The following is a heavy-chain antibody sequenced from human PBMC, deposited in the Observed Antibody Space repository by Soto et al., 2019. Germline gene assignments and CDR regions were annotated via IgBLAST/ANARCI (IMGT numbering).Heavy chain of an antibody. Sequence: QVQLQESGPGLVKPSQTLSLTCTVSGGSISSGGYYWSWIRQHPGKGLEWIGYIYYSGSTYYNPSLKSRLTISVDTSKNQSSLKLSSVTAADTAVYYCARGGSSSPYFDSWGQGTLVTVSS. CDR1: GGSISSGGYY. V-gene: IGHV4-31*03. CDR3: ARGGSSSPYFDS. D-gene: IGHD6-13*01. J-gene: IGHJ4*02. CDR2: IYYSGST.